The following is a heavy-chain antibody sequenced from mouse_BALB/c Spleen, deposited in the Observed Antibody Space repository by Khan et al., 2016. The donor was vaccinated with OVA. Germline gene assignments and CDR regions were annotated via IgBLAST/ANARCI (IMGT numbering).Heavy chain of an antibody. CDR3: TRDGNYMDY. D-gene: IGHD2-1*01. CDR2: IYFSGGI. CDR1: GYSITSGYA. J-gene: IGHJ4*01. Sequence: EVQLVESGPDLVKPSQSLSLTCTVTGYSITSGYAWHWIRQFPGNKLEWMAYIYFSGGINYNPSLKSRISVTRDTSTNQFFLQLNSVTSEDTSSYYCTRDGNYMDYWGQGTSVTVAS. V-gene: IGHV3-1*02.